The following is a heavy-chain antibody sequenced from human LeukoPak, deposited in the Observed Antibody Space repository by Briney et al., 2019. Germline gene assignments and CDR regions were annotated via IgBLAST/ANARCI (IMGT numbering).Heavy chain of an antibody. V-gene: IGHV4-4*09. Sequence: PSETLSLTCTVSGGSISTYYWSWIRQPPGKGLEWIGYIYISGNTSYNPSLESRVTISLDTSKNHFSLNLSSVTAADTAVYYCAKHDTLFGAAHYYMDVWGKGTTVTVSS. J-gene: IGHJ6*03. CDR2: IYISGNT. D-gene: IGHD3-3*01. CDR1: GGSISTYY. CDR3: AKHDTLFGAAHYYMDV.